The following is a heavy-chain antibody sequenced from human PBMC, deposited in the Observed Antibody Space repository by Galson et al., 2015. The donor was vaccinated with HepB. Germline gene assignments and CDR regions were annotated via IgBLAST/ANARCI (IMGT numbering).Heavy chain of an antibody. CDR3: TTDPPRYYYDSSGYYPRLLGGY. CDR1: GFTFSNAW. D-gene: IGHD3-22*01. V-gene: IGHV3-15*01. J-gene: IGHJ4*02. Sequence: SLRLSCAASGFTFSNAWMSWVRQAPGKGLEWVGRIKSKTDGGTTDYAAPVKGRFTISRDDSKNTLYLQMNSLKTEDTAVYYCTTDPPRYYYDSSGYYPRLLGGYWGQGTLVTVSS. CDR2: IKSKTDGGTT.